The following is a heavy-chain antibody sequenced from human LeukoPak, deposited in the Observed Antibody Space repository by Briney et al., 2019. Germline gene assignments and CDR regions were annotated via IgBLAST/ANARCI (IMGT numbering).Heavy chain of an antibody. CDR2: IYSGGST. V-gene: IGHV3-53*01. Sequence: GGSLRLSCAASGFTVSSNYMSWVRQAPGKGLEWVSVIYSGGSTYYADSVKGRFTISRDNSKNTLYLQMNSLRAEDTAVYYCAKEDYYDSSGLPPIWGQGTLVTVSS. CDR1: GFTVSSNY. J-gene: IGHJ4*02. CDR3: AKEDYYDSSGLPPI. D-gene: IGHD3-22*01.